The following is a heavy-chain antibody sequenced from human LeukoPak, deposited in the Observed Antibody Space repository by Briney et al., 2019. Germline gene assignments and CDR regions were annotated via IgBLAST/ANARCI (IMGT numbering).Heavy chain of an antibody. CDR3: AKDRGAARYYYYGMDV. CDR1: DFTVSSHY. CDR2: ISYDGSNK. D-gene: IGHD2-15*01. V-gene: IGHV3-30*18. Sequence: GGSLRLSCAASDFTVSSHYMSWVRQAPGKGLGWVAVISYDGSNKYYADSVKGRFTISRDNSKNTLYLQMNSLRAEDTAVYYCAKDRGAARYYYYGMDVWGQGTTVTVSS. J-gene: IGHJ6*02.